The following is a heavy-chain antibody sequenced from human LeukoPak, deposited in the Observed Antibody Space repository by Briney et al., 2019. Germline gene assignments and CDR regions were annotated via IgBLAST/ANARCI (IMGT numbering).Heavy chain of an antibody. CDR2: ISGSGGST. CDR3: ARGDSMIVVVKGFDY. J-gene: IGHJ4*02. D-gene: IGHD3-22*01. Sequence: GGSLRLSCAASGFTFSSYGMSWVRQAPGKGLEWVSAISGSGGSTYYADSVKGRFTISRDNSKNTLYLQMGSLRAEDMAVYYCARGDSMIVVVKGFDYWGQGTLVTVSS. V-gene: IGHV3-23*01. CDR1: GFTFSSYG.